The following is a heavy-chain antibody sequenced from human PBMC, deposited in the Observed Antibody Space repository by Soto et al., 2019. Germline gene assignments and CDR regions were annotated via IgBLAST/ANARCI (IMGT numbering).Heavy chain of an antibody. V-gene: IGHV1-2*04. CDR1: GYTFTSYG. CDR3: ATWVDYGDFEGFDF. D-gene: IGHD4-17*01. Sequence: GASVKVSCKASGYTFTSYGISWVRQAPGQGLEWMGWVNPNGGGPNSAQKFQGSVTMTWDTSITTAYLDLTRLTTNDTATYFCATWVDYGDFEGFDFWGQGALVTVSS. J-gene: IGHJ4*02. CDR2: VNPNGGGP.